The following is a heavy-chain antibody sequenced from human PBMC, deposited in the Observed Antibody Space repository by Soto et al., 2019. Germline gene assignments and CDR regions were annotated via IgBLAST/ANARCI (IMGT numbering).Heavy chain of an antibody. CDR1: GGSLNNYL. V-gene: IGHV1-69*01. D-gene: IGHD5-18*01. CDR2: IVPLSGAT. Sequence: QVQLVQSGAEMKKPGSSVKVSCKASGGSLNNYLITWVRQAPGQGLEWLGEIVPLSGATNSAQKFQGRVTITADDSTKTAYMELRSLRPEDRAMYFCARGGVDTVTFDYWGQGTLVTVSS. CDR3: ARGGVDTVTFDY. J-gene: IGHJ4*02.